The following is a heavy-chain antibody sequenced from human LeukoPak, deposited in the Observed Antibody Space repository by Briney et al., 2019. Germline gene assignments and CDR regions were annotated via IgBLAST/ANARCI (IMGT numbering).Heavy chain of an antibody. Sequence: PGGSLRLSCAASGFTFSSYWMSWVRQAPGKGLEWVANIKQDGSEKYYVDSVKGRFTISRDNSRNTLYLQLNALRAEDTAVYYCAEAYGSNGYYQLPIDFWGQGTLVTVSS. CDR1: GFTFSSYW. J-gene: IGHJ4*02. D-gene: IGHD3-22*01. V-gene: IGHV3-7*03. CDR3: AEAYGSNGYYQLPIDF. CDR2: IKQDGSEK.